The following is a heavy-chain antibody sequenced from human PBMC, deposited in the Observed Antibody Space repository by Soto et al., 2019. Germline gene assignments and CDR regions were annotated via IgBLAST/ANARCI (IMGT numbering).Heavy chain of an antibody. CDR3: ARVRSDYYGMEV. J-gene: IGHJ6*02. CDR1: GSTFTSYA. Sequence: ASLKVSCNSSGSTFTSYAMHCVRQAPGQRLEWMGWNNAGNGNTKYSQKFQGRVTITRDISASTAYMELSSLRSEDTAVYYCARVRSDYYGMEVWGQGTTVTVSS. V-gene: IGHV1-3*01. CDR2: NNAGNGNT.